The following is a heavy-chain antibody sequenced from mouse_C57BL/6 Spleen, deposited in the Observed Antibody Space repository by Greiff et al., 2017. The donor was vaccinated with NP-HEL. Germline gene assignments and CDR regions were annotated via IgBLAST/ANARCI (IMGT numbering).Heavy chain of an antibody. CDR2: INPNNGGT. CDR1: GYTFTDYY. Sequence: VQLQQSGPELVKPGASVKISCKASGYTFTDYYMNWVKQSHGKSLEWIGDINPNNGGTSYNQKFKGKATLTVDKSSSIAYMELRSLTSEDSAVYYCAYYYGSSQFAYWGQGTLVTVSA. D-gene: IGHD1-1*01. V-gene: IGHV1-26*01. J-gene: IGHJ3*01. CDR3: AYYYGSSQFAY.